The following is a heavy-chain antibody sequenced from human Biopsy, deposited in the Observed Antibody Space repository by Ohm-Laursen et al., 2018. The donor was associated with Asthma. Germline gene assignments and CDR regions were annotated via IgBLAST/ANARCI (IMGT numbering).Heavy chain of an antibody. D-gene: IGHD1-14*01. V-gene: IGHV3-30-3*01. J-gene: IGHJ6*02. Sequence: SLRLSCAASGFTFSSYAMHWVRQAPGKGLEWVAVISYDGSNKYYADSVKGRFTISRDNAKNSLYLQINSLRAEDTAVYYCVRDLGHHSERPYYAMDVWDPGTTVTVSS. CDR2: ISYDGSNK. CDR1: GFTFSSYA. CDR3: VRDLGHHSERPYYAMDV.